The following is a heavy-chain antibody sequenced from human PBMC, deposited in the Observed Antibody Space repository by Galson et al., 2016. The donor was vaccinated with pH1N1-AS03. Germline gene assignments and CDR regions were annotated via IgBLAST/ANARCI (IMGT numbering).Heavy chain of an antibody. CDR3: ARDPRGRCTSSTCPTAYYFGMDV. CDR1: GYTFTGFP. V-gene: IGHV1-2*04. D-gene: IGHD2-2*01. Sequence: SVKVSCKASGYTFTGFPINWVRQAPGQGLELMGWINPKRGFTNYAQKFQAWVTMTRDTSSSTAYMELSGLNSDDTAVYYCARDPRGRCTSSTCPTAYYFGMDVWGQGTTVIVSS. CDR2: INPKRGFT. J-gene: IGHJ6*02.